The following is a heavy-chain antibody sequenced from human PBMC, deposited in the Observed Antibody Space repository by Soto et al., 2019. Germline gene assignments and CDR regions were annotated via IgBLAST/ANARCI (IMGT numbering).Heavy chain of an antibody. J-gene: IGHJ4*02. CDR3: ARGLGSDYGDYVDY. D-gene: IGHD4-17*01. Sequence: QVQLQQWGAGLLKPSETLSLTCAVYGGSFSGYYRSWIRQPPGKGLEWIGEINHSGSTNYNPSLKSRVTISVDTSKNQFSLKLSSVTAADTAVYYCARGLGSDYGDYVDYWGQGTLVTVSS. V-gene: IGHV4-34*01. CDR1: GGSFSGYY. CDR2: INHSGST.